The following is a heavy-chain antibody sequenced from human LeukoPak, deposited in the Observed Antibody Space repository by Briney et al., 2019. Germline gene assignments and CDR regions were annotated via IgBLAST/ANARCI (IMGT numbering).Heavy chain of an antibody. V-gene: IGHV1-8*01. CDR2: MNPNSGNT. J-gene: IGHJ6*02. Sequence: ASVKVSCKASGYTFTSHDINWVRQATGQGLEWMGWMNPNSGNTGYAQKFQGRVTMTRNTSISTAYMELSSLRSEDTAVYYCARGVSSGWYGDYYGMDVWGQGTTVTVSS. CDR3: ARGVSSGWYGDYYGMDV. CDR1: GYTFTSHD. D-gene: IGHD6-19*01.